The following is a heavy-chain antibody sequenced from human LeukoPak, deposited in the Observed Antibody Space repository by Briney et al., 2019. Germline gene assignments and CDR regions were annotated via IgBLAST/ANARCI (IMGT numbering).Heavy chain of an antibody. Sequence: GGSLRLSCSASGFTFSSYAMHWVRQAPGKGLEYVSAISSNGGSTYYADSVKGRFTISRDNSMNTLYLQMSSLRAEDTAVYYCVKDQGRYFDWLFHSYWGQGTLVTVSS. CDR1: GFTFSSYA. CDR3: VKDQGRYFDWLFHSY. J-gene: IGHJ4*02. CDR2: ISSNGGST. D-gene: IGHD3-9*01. V-gene: IGHV3-64D*06.